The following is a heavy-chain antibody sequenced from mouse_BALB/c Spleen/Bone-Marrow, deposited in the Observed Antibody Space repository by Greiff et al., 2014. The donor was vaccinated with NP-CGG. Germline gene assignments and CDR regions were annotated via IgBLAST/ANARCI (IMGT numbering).Heavy chain of an antibody. J-gene: IGHJ4*01. CDR3: ARITTVTWAMDY. Sequence: RLSITCTVSGFSLTNYGVHWVRQPPGKGLEWLGEKWADGSTNENSAHMSRLISSKDNVKSQVFFKMNSLQTEDTAMYYCARITTVTWAMDYWGQGTSAIVSS. V-gene: IGHV2-9*02. CDR1: GFSLTNYG. D-gene: IGHD1-2*01. CDR2: KWADGST.